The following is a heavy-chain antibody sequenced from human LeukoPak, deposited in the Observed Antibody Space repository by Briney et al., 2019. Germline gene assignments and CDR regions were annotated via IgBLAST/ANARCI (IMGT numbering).Heavy chain of an antibody. V-gene: IGHV4-4*07. CDR1: GGSMNNSY. Sequence: SETLSLTCDVSGGSMNNSYWSWIRQPAGEGLEWIGRIYATGSTDYNPSLKSRMTMSIDTSKNQFSLKLTSLTAADTAVYFCARDKALDSDGSGFYYNRGLDCWGQGTLVIVSS. D-gene: IGHD3-22*01. J-gene: IGHJ4*02. CDR2: IYATGST. CDR3: ARDKALDSDGSGFYYNRGLDC.